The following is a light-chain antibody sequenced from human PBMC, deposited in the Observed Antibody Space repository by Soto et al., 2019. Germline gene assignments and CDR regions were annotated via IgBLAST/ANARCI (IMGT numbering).Light chain of an antibody. CDR2: GAS. CDR1: QSVSSN. CDR3: QQYNNGPPLT. V-gene: IGKV3-15*01. J-gene: IGKJ4*01. Sequence: EIVMTQSPATLSVSPGERATLSCRASQSVSSNLAWYQQKPGQAPRLLIYGASTRATGIPARFSGSGSGTEVTLTTSSRLPADVAAYYCQQYNNGPPLTFGGGTKVEIK.